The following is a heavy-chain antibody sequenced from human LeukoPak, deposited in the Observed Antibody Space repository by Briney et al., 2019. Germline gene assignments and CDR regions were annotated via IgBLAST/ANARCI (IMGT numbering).Heavy chain of an antibody. D-gene: IGHD1-26*01. J-gene: IGHJ4*02. CDR2: ISGSGGGT. V-gene: IGHV3-23*01. CDR1: GFTFSSYA. Sequence: GGSLRLSCAASGFTFSSYAMSWVRQAPEKGLEWVSTISGSGGGTYYADSVKGRFTISRDDSKNALYLQMNSLRAEGTAVYYCAKDLGRYRNNYFDYWGQGSPVTVSS. CDR3: AKDLGRYRNNYFDY.